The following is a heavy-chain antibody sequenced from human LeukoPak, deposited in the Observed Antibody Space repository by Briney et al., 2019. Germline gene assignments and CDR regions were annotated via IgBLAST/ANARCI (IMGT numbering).Heavy chain of an antibody. CDR3: ARHRGRFLEWSGIDY. CDR2: IIPIFGTA. Sequence: ASVKVSCKASGGTFSSYAISWVRQAPGQGLEWMGGIIPIFGTANYAQKFQGRVTITADESTSTAYMELRSLRSDDTAVYYCARHRGRFLEWSGIDYWGQGTLVTVSS. CDR1: GGTFSSYA. V-gene: IGHV1-69*13. D-gene: IGHD3-3*01. J-gene: IGHJ4*02.